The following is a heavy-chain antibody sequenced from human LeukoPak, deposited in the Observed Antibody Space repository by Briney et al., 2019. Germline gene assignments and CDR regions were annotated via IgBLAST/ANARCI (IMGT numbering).Heavy chain of an antibody. Sequence: GGSLRLSCAASGFTFSSYAMHWVRQAPGKGLEWVAVISYDGSNKYYADSVKGRFTISRDNSKNTLYLQMNSLRAEDTAVYYCAGDFEWELSFDYWGQGTLVTVSS. CDR3: AGDFEWELSFDY. J-gene: IGHJ4*02. V-gene: IGHV3-30-3*01. CDR2: ISYDGSNK. D-gene: IGHD1-26*01. CDR1: GFTFSSYA.